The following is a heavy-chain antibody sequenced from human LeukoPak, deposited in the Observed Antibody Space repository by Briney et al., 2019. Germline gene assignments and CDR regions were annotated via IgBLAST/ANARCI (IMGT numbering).Heavy chain of an antibody. D-gene: IGHD3-10*01. J-gene: IGHJ4*02. CDR3: ARGLIPPFDY. CDR2: ISAYNGDT. CDR1: GYTLTSYG. V-gene: IGHV1-18*01. Sequence: ASVKVSCKASGYTLTSYGISWVRQAHGQGLEWMGWISAYNGDTNYPQNLQGRVTMTTDTSTSTSYMELRSLRSDDTAMYYCARGLIPPFDYWGSGTLVTVSS.